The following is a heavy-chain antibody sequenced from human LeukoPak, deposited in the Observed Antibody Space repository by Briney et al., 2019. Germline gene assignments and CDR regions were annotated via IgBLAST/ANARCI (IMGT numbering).Heavy chain of an antibody. CDR1: GGSISSSY. CDR2: IYYSGST. D-gene: IGHD3-22*01. V-gene: IGHV4-59*01. CDR3: ARVSYYYDSNDYYYFDN. J-gene: IGHJ4*02. Sequence: KTSETLSLTCTVSGGSISSSYGSWIRQPPGKGLEWFGYIYYSGSTNYNPSLKSRVTISVDTSKNQFSLKLSSVTAADTALYYCARVSYYYDSNDYYYFDNWGQGNLVTVSS.